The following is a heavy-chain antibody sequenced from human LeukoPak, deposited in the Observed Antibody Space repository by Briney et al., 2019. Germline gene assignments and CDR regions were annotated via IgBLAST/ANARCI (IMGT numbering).Heavy chain of an antibody. V-gene: IGHV3-23*01. CDR1: GFTFSGYA. CDR2: ISDSGATT. CDR3: AKDLIEGYSGYGHFGY. J-gene: IGHJ4*02. D-gene: IGHD5-12*01. Sequence: GGSLRLSCAASGFTFSGYAMSWVRQAPGKGLDWVSAISDSGATTYYADSVKGRFTISRDNSRNTLYLQMNSLRAEDTAVYYCAKDLIEGYSGYGHFGYWGQGTLVTVSS.